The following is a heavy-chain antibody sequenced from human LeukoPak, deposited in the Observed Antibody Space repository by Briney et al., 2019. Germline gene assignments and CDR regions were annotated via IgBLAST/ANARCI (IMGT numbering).Heavy chain of an antibody. CDR3: SRNGLVDFDY. CDR2: IRRRAYGGAA. Sequence: GQSLRLSCTTSGFAFNDFAMSWVRQPAGKGLEWVGFIRRRAYGGAAEYAASVKGRFIISRDDSKGIAYLQMNSLKTEDTAVYYCSRNGLVDFDYWGQGARVIVSP. J-gene: IGHJ4*02. CDR1: GFAFNDFA. V-gene: IGHV3-49*04.